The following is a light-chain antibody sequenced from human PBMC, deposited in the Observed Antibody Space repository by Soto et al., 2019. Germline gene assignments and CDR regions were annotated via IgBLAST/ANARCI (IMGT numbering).Light chain of an antibody. CDR1: QSVSSY. CDR3: QQRSNWIT. CDR2: DAS. V-gene: IGKV3-11*01. J-gene: IGKJ5*01. Sequence: EIVLTQSPATLSLSPGERATLSCRASQSVSSYLAWYQQKPGQAPRLLIYDASNRAPGIPARFSGSGSGTDFALTISSLEPEDLAVYYCQQRSNWITFGHGTRLEIK.